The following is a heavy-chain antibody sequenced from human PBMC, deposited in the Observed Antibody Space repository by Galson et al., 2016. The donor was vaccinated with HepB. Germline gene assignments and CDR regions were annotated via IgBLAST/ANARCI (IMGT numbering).Heavy chain of an antibody. CDR2: IRSAGDIT. V-gene: IGHV3-23*01. CDR1: GFAFDRRA. J-gene: IGHJ4*02. D-gene: IGHD1/OR15-1a*01. CDR3: ATHPEHPHGSS. Sequence: SLRLSCAASGFAFDRRALSWVRQAPGKRLEWVSVIRSAGDITYYADSVKGRFTISRDNSKDTLYLQLNSLRVEDTGVYYCATHPEHPHGSSGGQGTLVTVSS.